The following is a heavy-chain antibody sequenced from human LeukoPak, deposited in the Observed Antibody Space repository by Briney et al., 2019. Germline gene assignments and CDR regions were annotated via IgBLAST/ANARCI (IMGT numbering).Heavy chain of an antibody. D-gene: IGHD5-24*01. V-gene: IGHV5-51*01. CDR2: IYPGGSDT. Sequence: GESLKISCKGSGYSFSTYWVGWVRQMPGKGLEWMGIIYPGGSDTRYSPSFQGQVTISADKSISTAYLQWSSLKASDTAMYYCARLSDGYNHLDPWGQGTLVTVSS. CDR3: ARLSDGYNHLDP. CDR1: GYSFSTYW. J-gene: IGHJ5*02.